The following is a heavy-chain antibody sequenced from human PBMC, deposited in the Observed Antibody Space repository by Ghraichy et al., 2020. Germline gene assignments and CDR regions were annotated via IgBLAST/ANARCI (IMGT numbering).Heavy chain of an antibody. CDR3: AKGRRITIFGVVHPPWFDP. D-gene: IGHD3-3*01. Sequence: GESLNISCAASGFTFSSYAMSWVRQAPGKGLEWVSAISGSGGSTYYADSVKGRFTISRDNSKNTLYLQMNSLRAEDTAVYYCAKGRRITIFGVVHPPWFDPWGQGTLVTVSS. J-gene: IGHJ5*02. CDR2: ISGSGGST. CDR1: GFTFSSYA. V-gene: IGHV3-23*01.